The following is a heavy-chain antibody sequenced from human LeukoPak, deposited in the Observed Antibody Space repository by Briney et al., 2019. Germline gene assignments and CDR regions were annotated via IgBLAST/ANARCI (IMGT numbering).Heavy chain of an antibody. CDR3: AREGRSMVRGKTGSFDP. Sequence: SETLSLTCTVSNGSISSYYWSWIRQPPGKGLEWIGYIYYSGSTNYNPSLKSRVTISVDTSKNQFSLKLSSVTAADTVVYYCAREGRSMVRGKTGSFDPWGQGTLVTVSS. CDR2: IYYSGST. D-gene: IGHD3-10*01. CDR1: NGSISSYY. J-gene: IGHJ5*02. V-gene: IGHV4-59*01.